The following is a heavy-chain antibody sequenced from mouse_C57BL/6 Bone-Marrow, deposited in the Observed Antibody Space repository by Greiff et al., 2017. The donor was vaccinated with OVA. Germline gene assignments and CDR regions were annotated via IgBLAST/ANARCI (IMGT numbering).Heavy chain of an antibody. CDR2: IHPNSGST. J-gene: IGHJ2*01. Sequence: QVQLQQPGAELVKPGASGKLSCKASGYTFTSYWMHWVKQRPGQGLAWIGMIHPNSGSTNYNEKFKSKATLTVAKSSSPAYMHLSSLTSEVSAVSSCASWLIYAGSFASWRPGTTLTVSS. CDR1: GYTFTSYW. V-gene: IGHV1-64*01. D-gene: IGHD2-3*01. CDR3: ASWLIYAGSFAS.